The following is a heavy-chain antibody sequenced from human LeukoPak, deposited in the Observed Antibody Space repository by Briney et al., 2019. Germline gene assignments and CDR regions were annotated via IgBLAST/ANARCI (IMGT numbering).Heavy chain of an antibody. CDR1: GYTFTSYY. Sequence: ASVRVSCKASGYTFTSYYMHWVRQAPGQGLEWMGIINPSGGSTSYAQKFQGRVTMTRDTSTSTVYMELSSLRSEDTAVYYCARAISRERFGELLYRGPLYYYYYGMDVWGQGTTVTVSS. D-gene: IGHD3-10*01. CDR2: INPSGGST. CDR3: ARAISRERFGELLYRGPLYYYYYGMDV. V-gene: IGHV1-46*01. J-gene: IGHJ6*02.